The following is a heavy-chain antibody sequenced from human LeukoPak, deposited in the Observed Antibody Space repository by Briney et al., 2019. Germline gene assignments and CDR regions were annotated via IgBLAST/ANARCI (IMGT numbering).Heavy chain of an antibody. J-gene: IGHJ4*02. D-gene: IGHD6-19*01. CDR3: ARCRLAEDDSSGWNDY. CDR2: INHSGST. V-gene: IGHV4-34*01. Sequence: SETLSLTCAVYGGSFSGYYWSWIRQPPGKGLEWIGEINHSGSTNYNPSLKSRVTISVDTSKNQFSLKLSSVTAADTAVYYCARCRLAEDDSSGWNDYWGQGTLVTVSS. CDR1: GGSFSGYY.